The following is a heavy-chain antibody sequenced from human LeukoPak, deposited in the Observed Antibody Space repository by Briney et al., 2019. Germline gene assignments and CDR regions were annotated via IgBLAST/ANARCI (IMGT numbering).Heavy chain of an antibody. CDR1: GFTFSSYS. J-gene: IGHJ4*02. CDR3: ARSSRSEVVANDY. D-gene: IGHD2-15*01. CDR2: ISSSSSYI. Sequence: PGGSLRLSCAASGFTFSSYSMNWVRQAPGKGLEWVSSISSSSSYIYYADSVKGRFTISRDNAKNSLYLQMNSLRAEDTAVYYCARSSRSEVVANDYWGQGTLVTVSS. V-gene: IGHV3-21*01.